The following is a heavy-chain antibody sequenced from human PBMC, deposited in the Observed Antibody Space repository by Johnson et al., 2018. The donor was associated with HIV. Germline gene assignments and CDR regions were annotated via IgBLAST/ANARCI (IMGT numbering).Heavy chain of an antibody. D-gene: IGHD2-21*01. CDR2: ISGSGGST. J-gene: IGHJ3*02. Sequence: VQLVESGGGVVQPGRSLRLSCAASGFTFSSYAMSWVRQAPGKGLEWVSAISGSGGSTYYADSVKGRFTISRDNSKNTLYLQMHSLRAGDTAVCYCARGGGVGGECYSGYDAFDIWGQGTMVTVSS. CDR3: ARGGGVGGECYSGYDAFDI. V-gene: IGHV3-23*04. CDR1: GFTFSSYA.